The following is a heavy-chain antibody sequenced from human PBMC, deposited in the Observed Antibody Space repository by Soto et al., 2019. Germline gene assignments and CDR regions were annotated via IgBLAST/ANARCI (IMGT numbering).Heavy chain of an antibody. J-gene: IGHJ6*02. CDR3: ARDPLYCTNGVCYPGYYGMDV. Sequence: SPVKRSCKASGGTFSIYAISWGRQAPGQGLEWMGGIIPIFGTANYAQKFQGRVTITADESTSTAYMELSSLRSEDTAVYYCARDPLYCTNGVCYPGYYGMDVWGQGTTVTVSS. V-gene: IGHV1-69*13. D-gene: IGHD2-8*01. CDR2: IIPIFGTA. CDR1: GGTFSIYA.